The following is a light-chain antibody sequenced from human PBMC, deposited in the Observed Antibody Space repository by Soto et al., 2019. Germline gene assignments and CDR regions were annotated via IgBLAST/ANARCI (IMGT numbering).Light chain of an antibody. V-gene: IGKV3-11*01. Sequence: EIVLTQYPGTLSLSPGERATLSCRASQSVSSSLAWYQQKPGQAPRLLIYDASNRATGIPARFSGSGAGTDCTLTISSLEPEDFAVDYCQQRINWTPTFGQGTQVESK. CDR1: QSVSSS. CDR2: DAS. J-gene: IGKJ1*01. CDR3: QQRINWTPT.